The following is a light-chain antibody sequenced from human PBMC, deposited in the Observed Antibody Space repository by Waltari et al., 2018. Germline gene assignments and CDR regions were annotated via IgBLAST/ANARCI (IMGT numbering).Light chain of an antibody. CDR2: GAS. Sequence: EIVLTQSPGTLSLSPGERATVSCRASQTVSSNFLAWYQQRPGQAPRLLIYGASSRATGIPDRFSGSGSGTDFTLTISRLEPEDFAVHYCQQYGSSPLTFGGGTKVEIK. J-gene: IGKJ4*01. CDR1: QTVSSNF. V-gene: IGKV3-20*01. CDR3: QQYGSSPLT.